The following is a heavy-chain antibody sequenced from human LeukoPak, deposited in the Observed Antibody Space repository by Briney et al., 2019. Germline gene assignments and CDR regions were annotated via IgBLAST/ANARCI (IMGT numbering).Heavy chain of an antibody. J-gene: IGHJ4*02. Sequence: SETLSLTCTVSGGSISSYYWSWIRQPAGKGLEWIGRIYTSGSTNYNPSLKSRVTMSVDTSKNQFSLKLSSVTAADTAMYYCTREAGNTQYFDYWDQGTLVTVSS. CDR3: TREAGNTQYFDY. CDR2: IYTSGST. V-gene: IGHV4-4*07. D-gene: IGHD1-1*01. CDR1: GGSISSYY.